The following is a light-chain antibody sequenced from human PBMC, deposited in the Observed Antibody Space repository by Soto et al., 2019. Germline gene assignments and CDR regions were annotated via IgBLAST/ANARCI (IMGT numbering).Light chain of an antibody. Sequence: DVVMTQSPLSLPVTLGQPASISCWSSHSLVHSDGNTYLSWLHQRPGQSPRRLIYKVSNRDSGVPDRFRASGSATDFTPKISRVEAEDVGVYYCVQGTHLRITFAQGTRLEIK. V-gene: IGKV2-30*02. CDR1: HSLVHSDGNTY. CDR2: KVS. J-gene: IGKJ5*01. CDR3: VQGTHLRIT.